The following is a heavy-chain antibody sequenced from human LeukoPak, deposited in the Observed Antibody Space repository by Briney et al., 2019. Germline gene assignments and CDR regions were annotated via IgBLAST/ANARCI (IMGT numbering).Heavy chain of an antibody. J-gene: IGHJ3*02. CDR2: IYYSGSA. D-gene: IGHD6-19*01. V-gene: IGHV4-59*08. CDR3: ARQEPGIAVANDAFDI. Sequence: SETLSLTCTVSGGSISSYYWSWIRQPPGKGLEWIGYIYYSGSANYNPSLKSRVTISVDTSKNQFSLKLSSVTAADTVVYYCARQEPGIAVANDAFDIWGQGTMVTVSS. CDR1: GGSISSYY.